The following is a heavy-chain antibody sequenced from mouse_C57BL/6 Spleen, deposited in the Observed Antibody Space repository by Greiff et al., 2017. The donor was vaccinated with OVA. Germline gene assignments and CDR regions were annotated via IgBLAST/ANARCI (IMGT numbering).Heavy chain of an antibody. CDR2: INPSSGYT. CDR3: ARSGGLPPMDY. CDR1: GYTLTSYT. Sequence: VKVVESGAELARPGASVKMSCKASGYTLTSYTMHWVKQRPGQGLEWIGYINPSSGYTKYNQKFKDKATLTADKSSSTAYMQLSSLTSEDSAVYYCARSGGLPPMDYWGQGTSVTVSS. D-gene: IGHD2-4*01. V-gene: IGHV1-4*01. J-gene: IGHJ4*01.